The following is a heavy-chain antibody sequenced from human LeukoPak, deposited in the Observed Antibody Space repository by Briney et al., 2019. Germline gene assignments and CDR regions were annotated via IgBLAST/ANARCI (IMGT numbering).Heavy chain of an antibody. J-gene: IGHJ3*02. CDR2: ISSSSSYI. D-gene: IGHD3-10*01. CDR1: GFTFSSYS. V-gene: IGHV3-21*01. CDR3: ASLSGVFHVFDI. Sequence: GGSLRLSCAASGFTFSSYSMNWVRQAPGKGLEWVSSISSSSSYIYYADSVKGRFTISRDNAKNSLYLQMNSLRAEDTAVYYCASLSGVFHVFDIGGKGTMVTVSS.